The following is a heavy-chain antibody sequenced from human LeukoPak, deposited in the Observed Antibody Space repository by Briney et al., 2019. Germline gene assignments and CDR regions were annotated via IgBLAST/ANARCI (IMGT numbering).Heavy chain of an antibody. V-gene: IGHV3-23*01. CDR1: KFTFNNYA. CDR2: ISGSGDNM. Sequence: GGSLRLSCLASKFTFNNYAMTWVRQAPGKGLEWVSSISGSGDNMDYADSVKGRFTISRDNSENTLYLQMNSLRGEDTAVYYCAKDPRITMIVVVSYFDYWGQGTLVTVSS. D-gene: IGHD3-22*01. CDR3: AKDPRITMIVVVSYFDY. J-gene: IGHJ4*02.